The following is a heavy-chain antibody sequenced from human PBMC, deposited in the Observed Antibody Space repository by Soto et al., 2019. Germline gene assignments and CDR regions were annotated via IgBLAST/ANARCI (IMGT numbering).Heavy chain of an antibody. V-gene: IGHV3-21*01. J-gene: IGHJ4*02. CDR3: ARDPGYYDILTGYYQYYFDY. CDR1: GFTFSSYS. D-gene: IGHD3-9*01. Sequence: PGGSLRLSCAASGFTFSSYSMNWVRQAPGKGLEWVSSISSSSSYIYYADSVKGRFTISRDNARNSLYLQMNSLRAEDTAVYYCARDPGYYDILTGYYQYYFDYWGQGTLVTVSS. CDR2: ISSSSSYI.